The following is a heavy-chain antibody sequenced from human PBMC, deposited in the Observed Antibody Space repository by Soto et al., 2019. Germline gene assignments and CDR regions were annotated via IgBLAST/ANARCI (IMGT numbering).Heavy chain of an antibody. V-gene: IGHV1-69*13. Sequence: VASVKVSCKASGGTFSSYAISWVRQAPGQGLEWMGGIIPIFGTANYAQKFQGRVTITADESTSTAYMELSSLRSEDTAVYYCARAYVDTAMDYYYYYGMDVWGQGTTVTVSS. CDR1: GGTFSSYA. J-gene: IGHJ6*02. D-gene: IGHD5-18*01. CDR3: ARAYVDTAMDYYYYYGMDV. CDR2: IIPIFGTA.